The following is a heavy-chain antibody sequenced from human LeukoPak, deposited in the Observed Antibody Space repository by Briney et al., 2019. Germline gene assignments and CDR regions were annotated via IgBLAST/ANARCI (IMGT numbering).Heavy chain of an antibody. D-gene: IGHD1-7*01. CDR2: IKQDGSDK. CDR3: AKDRGNYDFDY. Sequence: GGSLRLSCAASGFIFSTYWMTWVRQAPGQGLEWVANIKQDGSDKYYVDSVKGRFTISRDNAKNSLYLQMNSLRAEDTAVCYCAKDRGNYDFDYWGQGTLVTVSS. V-gene: IGHV3-7*01. J-gene: IGHJ4*02. CDR1: GFIFSTYW.